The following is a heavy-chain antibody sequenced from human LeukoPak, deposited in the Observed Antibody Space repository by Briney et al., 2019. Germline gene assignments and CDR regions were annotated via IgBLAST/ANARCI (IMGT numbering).Heavy chain of an antibody. CDR3: AKGRVWGSLGLFDY. Sequence: PGGSLRLSCAASGFTFSSDAMSWVRQAPGKGLEWVSAISGSGGSTYYADSVKGRFTISRDNSKNTLYLQMNSLRAEDTAVYYCAKGRVWGSLGLFDYWGQGTLVTVSS. CDR2: ISGSGGST. J-gene: IGHJ4*02. CDR1: GFTFSSDA. D-gene: IGHD3-16*01. V-gene: IGHV3-23*01.